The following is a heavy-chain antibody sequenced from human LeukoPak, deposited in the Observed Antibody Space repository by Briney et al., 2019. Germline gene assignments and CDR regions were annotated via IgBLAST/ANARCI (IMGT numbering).Heavy chain of an antibody. V-gene: IGHV3-11*01. CDR3: ARRYCTPSSCYSDY. Sequence: GGSLRLSCAASGFIFSDYYMSWIRQAPGKGLEWVSFISDGGRPLHYADSVKGRFTISRDNAKNSLYLQMNSLRDEDTAVYFCARRYCTPSSCYSDYWGQGALVTVSS. CDR1: GFIFSDYY. J-gene: IGHJ4*02. CDR2: ISDGGRPL. D-gene: IGHD2-8*01.